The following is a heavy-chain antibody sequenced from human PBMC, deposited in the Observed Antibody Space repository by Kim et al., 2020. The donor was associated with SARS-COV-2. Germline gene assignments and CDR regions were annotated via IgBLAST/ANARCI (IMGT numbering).Heavy chain of an antibody. CDR3: SKKWRYGSASVDP. Sequence: GGSLRLSCAASGFIFSNYAMSWVRQAPGKGLEWVSSISGSGGNTYYADSATGRFTISRYNSKRSLFLQMNILRAENTDVSYCSKKWRYGSASVDPWGQG. V-gene: IGHV3-23*01. D-gene: IGHD3-10*01. J-gene: IGHJ5*02. CDR1: GFIFSNYA. CDR2: ISGSGGNT.